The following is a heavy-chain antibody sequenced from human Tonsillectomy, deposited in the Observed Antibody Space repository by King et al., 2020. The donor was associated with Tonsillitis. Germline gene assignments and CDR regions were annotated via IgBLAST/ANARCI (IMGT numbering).Heavy chain of an antibody. CDR3: ARDRGITISYYYGMDV. D-gene: IGHD3-9*01. V-gene: IGHV3-7*01. Sequence: VQLVESGGGLVQPGGSLRLSCAASGFTFSSYWMNWVRQAPGKGLEWVANIKQDGSEKYYVDSVKGRFTISRDNAKNSPYLQMNSLRAEDTAVYYCARDRGITISYYYGMDVWGQGTTVTVSS. CDR1: GFTFSSYW. CDR2: IKQDGSEK. J-gene: IGHJ6*02.